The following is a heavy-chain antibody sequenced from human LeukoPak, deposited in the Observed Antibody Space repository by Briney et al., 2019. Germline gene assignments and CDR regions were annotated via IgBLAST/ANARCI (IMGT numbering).Heavy chain of an antibody. CDR2: IYYSGST. D-gene: IGHD5-12*01. V-gene: IGHV4-39*01. Sequence: PSETLSVTCTVSGGSISSSSYYWGWIRQPPGKGLEWIGSIYYSGSTYYNPSLKSRVTISVDTSKNQFSLKLSSVTAADTAVYYCARQESGMVATSNQYYFDYWGQGTLVTVSS. J-gene: IGHJ4*02. CDR1: GGSISSSSYY. CDR3: ARQESGMVATSNQYYFDY.